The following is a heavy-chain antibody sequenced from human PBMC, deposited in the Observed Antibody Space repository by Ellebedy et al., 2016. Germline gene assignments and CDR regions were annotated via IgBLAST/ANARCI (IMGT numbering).Heavy chain of an antibody. J-gene: IGHJ4*02. CDR3: GRDAGRRFDY. CDR1: GFIFRNYW. CDR2: IKEDGSEI. Sequence: GGSLRLSCAVSGFIFRNYWMTWVRQVPGKGLEWVASIKEDGSEIHYVDSVKGRFTISRDNAKNSLYLQMNSLRAEDTAVYYCGRDAGRRFDYWGQGTLVTVSP. D-gene: IGHD6-13*01. V-gene: IGHV3-7*03.